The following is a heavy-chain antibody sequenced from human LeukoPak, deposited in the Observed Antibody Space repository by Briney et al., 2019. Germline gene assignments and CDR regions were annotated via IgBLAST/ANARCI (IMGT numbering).Heavy chain of an antibody. CDR2: IYYSGNT. CDR1: GGSISSSTYY. D-gene: IGHD6-19*01. J-gene: IGHJ4*02. V-gene: IGHV4-39*01. CDR3: ARHWSLSGWYDLHFDY. Sequence: SETLSLTCTVSGGSISSSTYYWGWIRPPPGQGLEWIGSIYYSGNTYYNPSLKSRVTVSVDTSKNQVSLKLTSVVAADTAVYYCARHWSLSGWYDLHFDYWGQGTLVTVSS.